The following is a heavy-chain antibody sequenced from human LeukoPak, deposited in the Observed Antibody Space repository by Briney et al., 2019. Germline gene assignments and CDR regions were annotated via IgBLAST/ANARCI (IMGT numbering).Heavy chain of an antibody. CDR2: IYYSGST. V-gene: IGHV4-30-4*01. J-gene: IGHJ3*02. CDR3: ARTIAMVRGVYAFDI. D-gene: IGHD3-10*01. CDR1: GGSISSGDYY. Sequence: SETLSLTCTVSGGSISSGDYYWSWIRQPPGKGLEWIGYIYYSGSTYYNPSLKSRVTTSVDTSKNQFSLKLSSVTAADTAVYYCARTIAMVRGVYAFDIWGQGTMVTVSS.